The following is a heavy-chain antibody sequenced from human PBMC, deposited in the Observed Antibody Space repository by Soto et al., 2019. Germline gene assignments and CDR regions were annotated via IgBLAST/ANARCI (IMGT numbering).Heavy chain of an antibody. J-gene: IGHJ5*02. CDR3: ARERRYYYGSGSYSWFDP. CDR2: IYHSGST. CDR1: GGSISSSNW. D-gene: IGHD3-10*01. Sequence: QVQLQESGPGLVKPSGTLSLTCAVSGGSISSSNWWSWVRQPPGKGLEWIGEIYHSGSTNYNPSLKSRVTISVDKSKNQFSLKLSSVTAADTAVYYCARERRYYYGSGSYSWFDPWGQGTLVTVSS. V-gene: IGHV4-4*02.